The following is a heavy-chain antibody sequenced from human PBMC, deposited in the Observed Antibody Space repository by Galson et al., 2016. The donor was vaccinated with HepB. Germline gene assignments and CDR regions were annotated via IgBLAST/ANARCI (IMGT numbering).Heavy chain of an antibody. CDR2: MSYDGSSK. CDR3: AGGYFWFGEGLSDF. Sequence: SLRLSCAASGFTFSYYAMYWVRQAPGKGLEWVAVMSYDGSSKNYADSVKGRFTISRDNARKSLYLQMDSLRAEDTALYYCAGGYFWFGEGLSDFWGQGTLVTVSS. D-gene: IGHD3-10*01. CDR1: GFTFSYYA. V-gene: IGHV3-30-3*01. J-gene: IGHJ4*02.